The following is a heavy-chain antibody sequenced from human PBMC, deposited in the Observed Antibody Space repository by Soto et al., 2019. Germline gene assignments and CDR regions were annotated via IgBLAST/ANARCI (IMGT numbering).Heavy chain of an antibody. J-gene: IGHJ4*02. D-gene: IGHD4-4*01. V-gene: IGHV3-21*01. CDR1: GFTFSSYS. Sequence: PGGSLRLSCAASGFTFSSYSMNWVRQAPGKGLEWVSSISSSSSYIYYADSVKGRFTISRDNAKNSLYLQMNSLRAEDTAVYYCAAVATVTTDDSYWGQGTLVTVSS. CDR2: ISSSSSYI. CDR3: AAVATVTTDDSY.